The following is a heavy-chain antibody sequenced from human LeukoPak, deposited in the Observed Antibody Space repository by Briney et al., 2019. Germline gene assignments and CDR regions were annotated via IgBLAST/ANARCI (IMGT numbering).Heavy chain of an antibody. D-gene: IGHD4-23*01. CDR2: INAGNGNT. V-gene: IGHV1-3*01. J-gene: IGHJ6*02. CDR3: ATGRGGKDYYYYYGMDV. Sequence: ASVKVSCKASGYTFTTYAMHWVRQAPGQRLEWMGWINAGNGNTKYSQKFQGRVTITRDTSASTAYMELSSLRSEDTAVYYCATGRGGKDYYYYYGMDVWGQGTTVTVSS. CDR1: GYTFTTYA.